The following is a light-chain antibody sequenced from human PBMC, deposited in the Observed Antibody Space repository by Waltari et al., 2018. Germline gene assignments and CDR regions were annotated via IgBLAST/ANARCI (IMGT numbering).Light chain of an antibody. V-gene: IGKV3-11*01. CDR3: HQRANWPGT. CDR2: DAS. CDR1: QGISSY. J-gene: IGKJ1*01. Sequence: ETVLTQAPATLPLSPGERATLSCRASQGISSYLTWYQQKPGQAPRLLIYDASSRATGVPARFSGSGSGTDFTLTISSLEPEDFAVYYCHQRANWPGTFGQGTKVEIK.